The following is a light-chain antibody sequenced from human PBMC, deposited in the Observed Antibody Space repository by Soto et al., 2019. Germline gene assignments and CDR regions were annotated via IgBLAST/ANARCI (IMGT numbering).Light chain of an antibody. CDR3: QQYSVYWT. Sequence: DIQLTHSPSSLSASVGGRVTITCRVSQGIRSYLKSSRQKPRKXPTXLIYSASNMQSGVPSRFSGSGSGTDFPLPISSLQTEDFATYYCQQYSVYWTFGQGTKVDIK. J-gene: IGKJ1*01. V-gene: IGKV1-27*01. CDR1: QGIRSY. CDR2: SAS.